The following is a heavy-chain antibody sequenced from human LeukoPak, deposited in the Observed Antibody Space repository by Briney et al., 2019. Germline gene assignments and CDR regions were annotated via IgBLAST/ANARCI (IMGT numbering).Heavy chain of an antibody. D-gene: IGHD2-2*01. V-gene: IGHV4-34*01. CDR3: ARRPLLGQLGPYNWFDP. Sequence: PSETLSLTCAVYGGSFSGYYWSWIRQPPGKGLEWIGEINHSGSTNHNPSLKSRVTISVDTSKNQFSLKLSSVTAADTAVYYCARRPLLGQLGPYNWFDPWGQGTLVTVSS. CDR1: GGSFSGYY. CDR2: INHSGST. J-gene: IGHJ5*02.